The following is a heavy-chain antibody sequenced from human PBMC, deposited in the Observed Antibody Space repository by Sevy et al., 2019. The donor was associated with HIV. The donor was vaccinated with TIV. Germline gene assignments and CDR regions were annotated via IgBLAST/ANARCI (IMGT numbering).Heavy chain of an antibody. CDR2: FYPGNSDV. V-gene: IGHV5-51*01. J-gene: IGHJ3*02. CDR1: GYIFKNYW. D-gene: IGHD3-22*01. CDR3: ARGLYYYDSSGYSDAFDI. Sequence: GESLKISCKGSGYIFKNYWIGWVRQVPGKGLEWMGIFYPGNSDVRHSPSFQGHVTISADKSISAAYLQWRSLKASDTAMYFCARGLYYYDSSGYSDAFDIWGQGTMVTVSS.